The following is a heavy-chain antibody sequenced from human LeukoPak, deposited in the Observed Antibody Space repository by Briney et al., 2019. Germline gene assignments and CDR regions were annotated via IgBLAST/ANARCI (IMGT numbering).Heavy chain of an antibody. D-gene: IGHD3-10*01. V-gene: IGHV4-59*01. Sequence: SETLSLTCTVSGGSISVYYWSWIRQPPGKGLEWIGYIYNSGSTNYNPSLKSRLTISVDTSKNQFSLKLRSVTAADTAVYYCARDRELGHWGQGTQVTVSS. CDR2: IYNSGST. CDR3: ARDRELGH. CDR1: GGSISVYY. J-gene: IGHJ4*02.